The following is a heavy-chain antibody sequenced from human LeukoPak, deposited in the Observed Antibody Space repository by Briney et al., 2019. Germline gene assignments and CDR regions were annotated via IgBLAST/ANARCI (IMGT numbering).Heavy chain of an antibody. CDR1: GFTFSSYG. V-gene: IGHV3-30*18. D-gene: IGHD6-13*01. Sequence: GRSLRLSCAASGFTFSSYGMHWVRQAPGKGLEWVSVISYDGSNKYYADSVKGRFTISRDNSKNTLYLQMNSLRGEDTAVYYCAKDGGQYSSSWYSHFDYWGQGTLVTVSS. J-gene: IGHJ4*02. CDR2: ISYDGSNK. CDR3: AKDGGQYSSSWYSHFDY.